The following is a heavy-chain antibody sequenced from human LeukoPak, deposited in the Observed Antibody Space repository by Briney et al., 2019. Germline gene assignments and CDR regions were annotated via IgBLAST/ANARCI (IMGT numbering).Heavy chain of an antibody. CDR2: INHSGST. D-gene: IGHD3-10*01. J-gene: IGHJ3*02. Sequence: PSETLSLTCAVYGGSFSGYYWSWIRQPPGKGLERIGEINHSGSTNYNPSLKSRVTISVDTSKNQFSLKLSSVTAADTAVYYCASPLQGYGSAAYYNGRSAGRFDIWGQGALVSVSS. CDR3: ASPLQGYGSAAYYNGRSAGRFDI. V-gene: IGHV4-34*01. CDR1: GGSFSGYY.